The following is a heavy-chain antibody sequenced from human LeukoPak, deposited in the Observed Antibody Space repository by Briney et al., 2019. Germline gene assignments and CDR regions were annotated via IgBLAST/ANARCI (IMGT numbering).Heavy chain of an antibody. J-gene: IGHJ6*02. CDR1: GFTFTGYY. D-gene: IGHD5-12*01. V-gene: IGHV1-2*02. CDR2: INPNSGGT. CDR3: ARARKGYGSLDV. Sequence: ASVKVSCKASGFTFTGYYMLWVRQAPGQGLEWMGWINPNSGGTNYAQKFQGRVTMTRDTSISAAYMELSRLRSDDTAVYYCARARKGYGSLDVWGLGTTVTVSS.